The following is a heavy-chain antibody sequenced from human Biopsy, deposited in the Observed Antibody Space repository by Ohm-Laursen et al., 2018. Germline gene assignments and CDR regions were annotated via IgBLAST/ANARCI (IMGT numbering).Heavy chain of an antibody. D-gene: IGHD3-3*01. Sequence: ASVKVSCKASGYTFTSYGISWVRQAPGQGLEWMGWINTYNANTDYAQKVQGRVTMTTDTSTSTAYMELSNLKSEDTAVYYCATPFQYYDSWGGYPPFDHWGQGTLVTVSS. J-gene: IGHJ4*02. CDR2: INTYNANT. V-gene: IGHV1-18*01. CDR3: ATPFQYYDSWGGYPPFDH. CDR1: GYTFTSYG.